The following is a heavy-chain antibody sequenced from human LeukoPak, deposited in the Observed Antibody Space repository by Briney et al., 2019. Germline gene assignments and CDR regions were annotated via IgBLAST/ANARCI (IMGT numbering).Heavy chain of an antibody. D-gene: IGHD2-2*01. CDR2: IYHSGST. CDR1: GYSISSGYY. J-gene: IGHJ5*02. V-gene: IGHV4-38-2*02. CDR3: ARELGYCTSSICHNWFDP. Sequence: SETLSLTCAVSGYSISSGYYWGWIRQPPGKGLEWIGSIYHSGSTQYNPSLKSRVTISIDTSKNQFFLKLNSVTAADTAVYYCARELGYCTSSICHNWFDPWGQGTLVTVSS.